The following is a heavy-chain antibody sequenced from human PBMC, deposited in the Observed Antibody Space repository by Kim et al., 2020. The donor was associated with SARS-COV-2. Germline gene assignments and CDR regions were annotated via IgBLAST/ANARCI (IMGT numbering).Heavy chain of an antibody. V-gene: IGHV5-10-1*01. CDR2: IDPSDSYT. Sequence: GESLKISCKGSGYSFTSYWISWVRQMPGKGLEWMGRIDPSDSYTNYSPSFQGHVTISADKSISTAYLQWSSLKASDTAMYYCAILGTIFGVVTLPGMDVWPRDHGHRLL. J-gene: IGHJ6*02. CDR1: GYSFTSYW. CDR3: AILGTIFGVVTLPGMDV. D-gene: IGHD3-3*01.